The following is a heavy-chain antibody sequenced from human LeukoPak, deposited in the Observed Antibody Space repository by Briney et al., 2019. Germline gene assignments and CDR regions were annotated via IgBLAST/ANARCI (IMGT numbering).Heavy chain of an antibody. CDR2: ISYDGSNK. J-gene: IGHJ4*02. D-gene: IGHD2-2*01. Sequence: GRSLRLSCAASGFTFSSYGMHWVRQAPGKGLEWVAVISYDGSNKYYADSVKGRFTISRDNSKKTLYLQMNSLRAEDTAVYYCAKDIPNIVVVPAAPTDYFDYWGQGTLVTVSS. CDR1: GFTFSSYG. CDR3: AKDIPNIVVVPAAPTDYFDY. V-gene: IGHV3-30*18.